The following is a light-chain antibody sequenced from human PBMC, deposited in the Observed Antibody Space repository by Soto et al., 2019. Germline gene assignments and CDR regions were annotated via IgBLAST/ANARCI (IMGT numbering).Light chain of an antibody. CDR2: LGS. CDR1: QSLLHSNGYNY. Sequence: DIVMTQSPLSLPVTPGEPASISCRSSQSLLHSNGYNYLDWYLQKPVQSQQLLIYLGSNRASGVPDRFSGSGSGTDFTLKISRVEAEDVGVYYCMQTLQTPPTFGQGTKLQSK. V-gene: IGKV2-28*01. J-gene: IGKJ2*01. CDR3: MQTLQTPPT.